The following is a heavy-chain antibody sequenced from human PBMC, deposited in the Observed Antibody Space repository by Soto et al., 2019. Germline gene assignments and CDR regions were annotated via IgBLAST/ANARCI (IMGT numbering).Heavy chain of an antibody. Sequence: GGSLRLSCSAAAFXFSNYAMHWVRQAPGKGLEWVALISYDGNDKFYADSVKGRFTISRDNSQNMLYLQMNSLTTDDTAVYYCARAGSSNWNRYYYYGMDVWGQGTTVTV. CDR1: AFXFSNYA. CDR3: ARAGSSNWNRYYYYGMDV. V-gene: IGHV3-30-3*01. J-gene: IGHJ6*02. CDR2: ISYDGNDK. D-gene: IGHD1-20*01.